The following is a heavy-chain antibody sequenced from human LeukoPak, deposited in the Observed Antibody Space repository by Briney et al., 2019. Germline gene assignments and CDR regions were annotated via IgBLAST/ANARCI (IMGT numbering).Heavy chain of an antibody. CDR2: NNPSGAST. CDR1: GYTFPSYS. D-gene: IGHD4-17*01. J-gene: IGHJ4*02. Sequence: ASVKVSCKASGYTFPSYSIHWVRQAPGQGLEWMGVNNPSGASTTYAQKFQGRVTMTRDTSTSTVYMELSSLRSEDTAVYYCAQRPYGDYILYWGQGTLVTVSS. V-gene: IGHV1-46*03. CDR3: AQRPYGDYILY.